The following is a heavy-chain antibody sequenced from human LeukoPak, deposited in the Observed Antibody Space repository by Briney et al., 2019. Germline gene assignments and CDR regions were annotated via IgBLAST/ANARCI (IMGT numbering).Heavy chain of an antibody. CDR2: IYSSGHT. CDR1: GGSIVGYY. J-gene: IGHJ4*02. V-gene: IGHV4-59*08. CDR3: ARSLRSSYYYDSSGYSYYFDH. D-gene: IGHD3-22*01. Sequence: SETLSLTCTVSGGSIVGYYWSWIRQPPGKGLEWIAYIYSSGHTISNPSLQSRVTMSLDTSKNQFSLKLSSVTAADTAVYYCARSLRSSYYYDSSGYSYYFDHWGQGTLVTVSS.